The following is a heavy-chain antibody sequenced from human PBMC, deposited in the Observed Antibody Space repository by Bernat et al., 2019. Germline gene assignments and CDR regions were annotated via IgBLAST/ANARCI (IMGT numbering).Heavy chain of an antibody. CDR3: ARDWGIVGATPRVFD. CDR1: GFTVSSNY. V-gene: IGHV3-66*01. J-gene: IGHJ4*02. CDR2: IYSGGST. D-gene: IGHD1-26*01. Sequence: EVQLVESGGGLVQPGGSLRLSCAASGFTVSSNYMSWVRQAPGKGLEWVSVIYSGGSTYYADSVKGRFTISRDNSKNPLYLQMNSLRAEDTAVYYCARDWGIVGATPRVFDWGQGTLVTVSS.